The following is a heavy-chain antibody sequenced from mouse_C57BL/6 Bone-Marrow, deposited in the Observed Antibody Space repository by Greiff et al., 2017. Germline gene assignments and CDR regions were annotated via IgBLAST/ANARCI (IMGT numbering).Heavy chain of an antibody. Sequence: EVKLVESGGGLVKPGGSLKLSCAASGFTFSDYGMHWVRQAPEKGLEWVAYISSSSSTIYYADTVKGRFTISRANAKNPLFLQMTMLRSEVTAMYYCARGGDYWGQGTSVTVSS. CDR3: ARGGDY. CDR2: ISSSSSTI. CDR1: GFTFSDYG. J-gene: IGHJ4*01. V-gene: IGHV5-17*01.